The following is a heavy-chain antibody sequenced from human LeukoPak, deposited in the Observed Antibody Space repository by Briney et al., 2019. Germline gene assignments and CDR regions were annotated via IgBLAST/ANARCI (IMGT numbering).Heavy chain of an antibody. V-gene: IGHV1-69*05. D-gene: IGHD1-26*01. J-gene: IGHJ1*01. CDR1: GGTFSSYA. CDR3: AIDIYSGSPGSRQH. Sequence: ASVKVSCKASGGTFSSYAISWVRQAPGQGLEWMGGIIPIFGTANYAQKFQGRVTITTDESTSTAYMELSSLRSEDTAVYYCAIDIYSGSPGSRQHWGQGTLVTVSS. CDR2: IIPIFGTA.